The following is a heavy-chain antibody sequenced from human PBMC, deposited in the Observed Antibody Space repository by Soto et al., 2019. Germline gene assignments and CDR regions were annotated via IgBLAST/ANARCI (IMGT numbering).Heavy chain of an antibody. J-gene: IGHJ5*02. V-gene: IGHV3-20*01. D-gene: IGHD2-15*01. CDR3: ARYAVRGIVVVVAANNWFDP. Sequence: RPGGSLRLSCAASGFTFDDYGMSWVRQAPGKGLEWVSGINWNGGSTGYADSVKGRFTISRDNAKNSLYLQMNSLRAEDTALYHCARYAVRGIVVVVAANNWFDPWGQGTLVTVSS. CDR1: GFTFDDYG. CDR2: INWNGGST.